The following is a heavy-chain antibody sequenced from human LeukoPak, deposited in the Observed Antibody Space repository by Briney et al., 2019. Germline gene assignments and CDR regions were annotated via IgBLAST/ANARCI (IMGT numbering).Heavy chain of an antibody. V-gene: IGHV1-8*02. Sequence: AASVKVSCKASGYTFTSYAMHWVRQAPGQGLEWMGWMNPNSGNTGYAQKFQGRVTMTRNTSISTAYMELSSLRSEDTAVYYCARDLGYCSSTSCSNWFDPWGQGTLVTVSS. CDR3: ARDLGYCSSTSCSNWFDP. CDR2: MNPNSGNT. D-gene: IGHD2-2*01. J-gene: IGHJ5*02. CDR1: GYTFTSYA.